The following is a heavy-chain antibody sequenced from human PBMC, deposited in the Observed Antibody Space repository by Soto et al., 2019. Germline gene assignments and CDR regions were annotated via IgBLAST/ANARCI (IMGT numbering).Heavy chain of an antibody. V-gene: IGHV1-69*01. CDR2: IIPIFGTA. Sequence: YVTVSCTASGGTFSSSAISLVRQAPGQGLEWMGGIIPIFGTANYAQKFQGRVTITADVSTSTAYMELSSLRSEDTAVYYCARDSIVVVPADNYYYYYGMDVWGQGTTVTVSS. CDR3: ARDSIVVVPADNYYYYYGMDV. D-gene: IGHD2-2*01. CDR1: GGTFSSSA. J-gene: IGHJ6*02.